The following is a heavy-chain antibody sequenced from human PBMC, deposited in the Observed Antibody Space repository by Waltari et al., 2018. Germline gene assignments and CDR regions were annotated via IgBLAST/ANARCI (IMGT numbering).Heavy chain of an antibody. J-gene: IGHJ4*02. CDR2: INPNSGGT. Sequence: QVQLVQSGAEVKKPGASVKVSCKASGYTFTAYYLHWVRQAPGQGLEWMGWINPNSGGTYYLQKFQGRVTMTRDTSISTAYMELSRLRSDDTAVYYCAIDQSSMVRGVIGHGYWGQGTLVTVSS. D-gene: IGHD3-10*01. CDR1: GYTFTAYY. V-gene: IGHV1-2*02. CDR3: AIDQSSMVRGVIGHGY.